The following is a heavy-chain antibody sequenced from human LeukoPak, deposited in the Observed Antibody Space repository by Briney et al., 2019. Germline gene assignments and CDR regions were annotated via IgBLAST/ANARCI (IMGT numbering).Heavy chain of an antibody. CDR1: GVSISGYY. CDR3: ARVVGGVGLDY. CDR2: IYYTGST. J-gene: IGHJ4*02. D-gene: IGHD3-16*01. V-gene: IGHV4-59*01. Sequence: MPSETLSLTCTVSGVSISGYYWTWIRQPPGEALEYIGCIYYTGSTNYNPSLNSRVTISVDTSKNQFALKLSSVTAADTAVYYCARVVGGVGLDYWGQGTLVTVSS.